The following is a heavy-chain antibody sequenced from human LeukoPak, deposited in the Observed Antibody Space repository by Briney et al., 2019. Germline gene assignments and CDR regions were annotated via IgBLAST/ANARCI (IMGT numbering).Heavy chain of an antibody. D-gene: IGHD6-13*01. V-gene: IGHV4-34*01. CDR3: ARVSAGGNY. CDR2: INHSGST. Sequence: PSETLSLTCAVYGGSLSGYYWSWIRQPPGKGLEWIGEINHSGSTNYNPSLKSRVTISVDTSKNQFSLKLSSVTAADTAVYYCARVSAGGNYWGQGTLVTVSS. J-gene: IGHJ4*02. CDR1: GGSLSGYY.